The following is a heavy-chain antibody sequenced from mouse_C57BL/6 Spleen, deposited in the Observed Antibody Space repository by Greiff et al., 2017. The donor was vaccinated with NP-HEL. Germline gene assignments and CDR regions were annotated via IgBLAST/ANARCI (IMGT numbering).Heavy chain of an antibody. D-gene: IGHD3-2*02. CDR2: IYPGSGST. CDR3: ARVGQLRSRAWFAY. Sequence: QVQLQQPGAELVKPGASVKMSCKASGYTFTSYWITWVKQRPGQGLEWIGDIYPGSGSTNYNEKFKSKATLTLDTSSSTAYMQLSSLTSEDSAVYYCARVGQLRSRAWFAYWGQGTLVTVSA. J-gene: IGHJ3*01. V-gene: IGHV1-55*01. CDR1: GYTFTSYW.